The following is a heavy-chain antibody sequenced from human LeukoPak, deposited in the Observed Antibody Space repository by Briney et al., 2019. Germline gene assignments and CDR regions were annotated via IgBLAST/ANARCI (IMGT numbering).Heavy chain of an antibody. D-gene: IGHD3-22*01. CDR2: ISSSSSTI. J-gene: IGHJ3*02. CDR3: AREYYYDSSGYLDAFDI. V-gene: IGHV3-48*01. CDR1: GFTFSSYS. Sequence: GGSLRLSCAASGFTFSSYSMNWVRQAPGKGGEWVSYISSSSSTIYYADSVKGRFTTSRDNAKNSLYLQMNSLRAEDTAVYYCAREYYYDSSGYLDAFDIWGQGTMVTVSS.